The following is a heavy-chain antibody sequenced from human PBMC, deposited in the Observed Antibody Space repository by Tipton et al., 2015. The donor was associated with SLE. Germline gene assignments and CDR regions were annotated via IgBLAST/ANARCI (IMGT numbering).Heavy chain of an antibody. CDR2: IYHSGST. V-gene: IGHV4-38-2*02. J-gene: IGHJ3*02. D-gene: IGHD3-3*01. Sequence: TLSLTCTVSGYSISSGYYWGRIRQPPGKGLEWIGSIYHSGSTYYNPSLKSRVTISVDTSKNQFSLKLSSVTAADTAVYYCARVLDVWSGYYTGFDAFDIWGQGTMVTVAS. CDR1: GYSISSGYY. CDR3: ARVLDVWSGYYTGFDAFDI.